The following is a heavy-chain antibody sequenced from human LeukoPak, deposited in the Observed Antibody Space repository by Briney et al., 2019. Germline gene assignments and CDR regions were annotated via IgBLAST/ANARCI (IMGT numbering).Heavy chain of an antibody. CDR3: ARGNWYFDL. Sequence: GRSLRLSCAASGFTFSDYAIHWVRQAPGKGLEWVAVISYDGNFKYFADSVKGRFTISRDNSKNALYLQMNSLRDEDTAVYYCARGNWYFDLWGRGTLVTVSS. CDR2: ISYDGNFK. V-gene: IGHV3-30-3*01. CDR1: GFTFSDYA. J-gene: IGHJ2*01.